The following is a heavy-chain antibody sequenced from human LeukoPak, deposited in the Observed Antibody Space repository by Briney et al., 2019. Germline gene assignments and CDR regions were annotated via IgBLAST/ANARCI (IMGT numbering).Heavy chain of an antibody. D-gene: IGHD6-19*01. CDR3: ARDRPGYSSGWSYWYFDL. V-gene: IGHV1-69*05. CDR1: GGTFSSYG. CDR2: IIPIFGTA. J-gene: IGHJ2*01. Sequence: AVKVSCKASGGTFSSYGISWVRQAPGQGLEWMGGIIPIFGTANYAQKFQGRGRITTAESTSTAYMELSSLRSEDTAVSYCARDRPGYSSGWSYWYFDLWGRGTLVTVSS.